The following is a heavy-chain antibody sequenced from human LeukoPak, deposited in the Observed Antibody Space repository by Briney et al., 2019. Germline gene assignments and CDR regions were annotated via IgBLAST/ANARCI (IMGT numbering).Heavy chain of an antibody. J-gene: IGHJ4*02. CDR2: VSYDGRNK. CDR1: GFTFSSFG. Sequence: GTSLRLSCAASGFTFSSFGMHWVRQAPGKGLEWVAVVSYDGRNKYYADSVKGRFTISRDNSKNTLYLQMNSLRAEDTAVYYCARELEHFDYWGQGTLVTVSS. CDR3: ARELEHFDY. V-gene: IGHV3-30*03.